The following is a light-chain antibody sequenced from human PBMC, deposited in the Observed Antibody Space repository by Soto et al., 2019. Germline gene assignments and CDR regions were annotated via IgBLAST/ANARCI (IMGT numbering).Light chain of an antibody. CDR3: QQYGSSPHT. CDR2: GAS. V-gene: IGKV3-20*01. Sequence: EIVLTQSPGTLSLSPGERATLSCRASQSVSSSYLAWYQLKPGQAPWLLIHGASSRATGIPHRFSGRGPETDFTLAVRTLESEDFAVYYCQQYGSSPHTFGRGTRLEIK. CDR1: QSVSSSY. J-gene: IGKJ2*01.